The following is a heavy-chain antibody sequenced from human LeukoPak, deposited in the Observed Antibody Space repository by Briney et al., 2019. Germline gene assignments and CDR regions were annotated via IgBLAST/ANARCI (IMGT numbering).Heavy chain of an antibody. D-gene: IGHD2-8*01. CDR1: GYTFTSYG. CDR3: VHQSVYYYLDY. V-gene: IGHV1-18*01. CDR2: ISAFNGNT. Sequence: GASVKVSCKASGYTFTSYGISWVRQAPGQGLEWMGWISAFNGNTNYSQNFQGRVTVTTDTSTSTVYMELRSLRSDDTAVYYCVHQSVYYYLDYWGQGTRVTVSS. J-gene: IGHJ4*02.